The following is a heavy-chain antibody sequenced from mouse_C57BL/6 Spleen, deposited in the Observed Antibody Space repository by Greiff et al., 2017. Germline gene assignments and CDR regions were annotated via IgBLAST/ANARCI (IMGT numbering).Heavy chain of an antibody. Sequence: EVQLQESGGGLVKPGGSLKLSCAASGFTFSSYAMSWVRQTPEKRLEWVATISDVGSYTYYPDNVTGRFTISRDNAKNNLYLQMSHLKSEDTAMYYCARDRGYSNPWFAYWGQGTLVTVSA. V-gene: IGHV5-4*01. CDR1: GFTFSSYA. CDR2: ISDVGSYT. J-gene: IGHJ3*01. CDR3: ARDRGYSNPWFAY. D-gene: IGHD2-5*01.